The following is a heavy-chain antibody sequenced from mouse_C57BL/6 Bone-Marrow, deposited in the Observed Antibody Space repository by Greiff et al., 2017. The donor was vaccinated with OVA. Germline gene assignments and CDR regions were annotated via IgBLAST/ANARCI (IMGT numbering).Heavy chain of an antibody. CDR3: ATTGTVAMDY. CDR2: IWGDGST. V-gene: IGHV2-3*01. Sequence: VKLMESGPGLVAPSQSLSITCTVSGFSLTSYGVSWVRQPPGKGLEWLGVIWGDGSTNYHSAHRSRLSLSKDNSKSQGVLKLSSLQTDDTATYYGATTGTVAMDYWGQGTSVTVSS. D-gene: IGHD4-1*02. CDR1: GFSLTSYG. J-gene: IGHJ4*01.